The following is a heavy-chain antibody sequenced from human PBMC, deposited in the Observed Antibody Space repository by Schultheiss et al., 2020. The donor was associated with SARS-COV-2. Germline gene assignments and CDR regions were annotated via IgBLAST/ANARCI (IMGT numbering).Heavy chain of an antibody. Sequence: GGSLRLSCAASGFTFSSYGMHWVRQAPGKGLEWVANIKQDGSEKYYVDSVKGRFTISRDNAKNSLYLQMNSLRAEDTAVYYCARGDYGDYAAGYYYYGMDVWGQGTTVTVSS. CDR2: IKQDGSEK. CDR3: ARGDYGDYAAGYYYYGMDV. CDR1: GFTFSSYG. J-gene: IGHJ6*02. V-gene: IGHV3-7*03. D-gene: IGHD4-17*01.